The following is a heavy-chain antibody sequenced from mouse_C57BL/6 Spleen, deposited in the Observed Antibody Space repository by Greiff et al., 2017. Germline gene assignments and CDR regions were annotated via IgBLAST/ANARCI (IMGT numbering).Heavy chain of an antibody. Sequence: VQLQQSGPELVKPGASVKISCKASGYAFSSSWLNWVKQRPGTGLEWIGRIYPGDGDTNYNGKFKGKATLTADKSSSTAYMQLSSLTSEDSAVYFCARWDDYAWYVDVWGTGTTVTVSS. J-gene: IGHJ1*03. V-gene: IGHV1-82*01. CDR2: IYPGDGDT. CDR3: ARWDDYAWYVDV. D-gene: IGHD2-4*01. CDR1: GYAFSSSW.